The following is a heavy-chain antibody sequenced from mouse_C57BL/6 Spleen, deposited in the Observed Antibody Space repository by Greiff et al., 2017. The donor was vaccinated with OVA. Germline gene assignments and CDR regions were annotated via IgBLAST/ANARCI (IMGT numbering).Heavy chain of an antibody. CDR3: AREAADGYLYAMDY. CDR1: GYTFTSYG. D-gene: IGHD2-3*01. CDR2: IYPRSGNT. J-gene: IGHJ4*01. Sequence: VQLQQSGAELARPGASVKLSCKASGYTFTSYGISWVKQRTGQGLEWIGEIYPRSGNTYYNEKFKGKATLTADKSSSTAYMELRSLTSEDSAVYFCAREAADGYLYAMDYWGQGTSVTVSS. V-gene: IGHV1-81*01.